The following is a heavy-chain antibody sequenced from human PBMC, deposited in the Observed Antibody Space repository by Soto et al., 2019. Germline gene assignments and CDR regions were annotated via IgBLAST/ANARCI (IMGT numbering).Heavy chain of an antibody. CDR1: GVTFSSYA. CDR3: AKLGFVLMELYYFHQ. J-gene: IGHJ4*01. V-gene: IGHV3-23*01. D-gene: IGHD2-8*01. CDR2: ISGNSGKT. Sequence: EVQLLESGGGLVQPGVSLRLSCTASGVTFSSYAMSWVRQAPGKELEWVSTISGNSGKTNYAESVKGRFSISRDNSKNTVHLQLDSLRAEDTAVYFCAKLGFVLMELYYFHQWGHGTLVTVSS.